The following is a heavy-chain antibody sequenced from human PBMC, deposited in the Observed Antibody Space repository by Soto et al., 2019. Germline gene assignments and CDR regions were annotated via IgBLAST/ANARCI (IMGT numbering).Heavy chain of an antibody. J-gene: IGHJ6*02. CDR3: ARPLDDYMGGYYGLDV. CDR1: GYSFTSYW. V-gene: IGHV5-51*01. CDR2: IYPGDSDT. Sequence: PGQSLKISCKGSGYSFTSYWIGWVRQMHGKGLEWMGIIYPGDSDTRYSPSFQGQVTISADKSISTAYLQWSSLKASDTAMYYCARPLDDYMGGYYGLDVWGQGTTVTVSS. D-gene: IGHD4-4*01.